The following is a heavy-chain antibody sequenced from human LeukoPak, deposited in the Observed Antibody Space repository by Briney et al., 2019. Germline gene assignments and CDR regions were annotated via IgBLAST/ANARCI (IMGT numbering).Heavy chain of an antibody. CDR2: INHSGST. V-gene: IGHV4-34*01. Sequence: PSETLSLTCAVYGGSFSGYYWSWIRQPPGKGLEWIGEINHSGSTNYNPSLKSRVTISVDTSKNQFSLKLSSVTAADTAVYYCASLWDDSSGYYYAGDAFDIWGQGTMVTVSS. D-gene: IGHD3-22*01. J-gene: IGHJ3*02. CDR1: GGSFSGYY. CDR3: ASLWDDSSGYYYAGDAFDI.